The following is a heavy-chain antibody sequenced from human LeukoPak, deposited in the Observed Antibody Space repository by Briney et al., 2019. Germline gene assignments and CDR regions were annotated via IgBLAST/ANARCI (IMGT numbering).Heavy chain of an antibody. V-gene: IGHV1-2*02. D-gene: IGHD3-10*01. CDR3: ARSMVRGVIIPTAHY. Sequence: ASVKVSCKASGYTFTGYYMHWVRQAPGQGLEWMGWINPNSGGTNYAQKFQGRVTMTRDTSIGTAYMELSRLRSDDTAVYYCARSMVRGVIIPTAHYWGQGTLVTVSS. CDR2: INPNSGGT. J-gene: IGHJ4*02. CDR1: GYTFTGYY.